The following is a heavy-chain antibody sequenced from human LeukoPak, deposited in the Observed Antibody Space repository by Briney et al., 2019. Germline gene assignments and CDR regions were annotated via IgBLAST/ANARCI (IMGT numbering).Heavy chain of an antibody. Sequence: GASVKVSCKASGGTFSSYGISWVRQAPGQGLEWMGGIIPIFGTANYAQKFQGRVTITADKSTSTAYMDLSSLRSEDTAVYYCAKTPVRMVTLDYWGQGTLVTVSS. V-gene: IGHV1-69*06. CDR3: AKTPVRMVTLDY. CDR1: GGTFSSYG. CDR2: IIPIFGTA. J-gene: IGHJ4*02. D-gene: IGHD4-23*01.